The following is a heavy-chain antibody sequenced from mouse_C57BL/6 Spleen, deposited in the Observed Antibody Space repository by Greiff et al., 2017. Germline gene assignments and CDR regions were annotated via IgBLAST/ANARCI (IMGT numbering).Heavy chain of an antibody. CDR3: ARGYYYGSSYGYWYFDV. CDR1: GYSFTDYN. Sequence: EVQLQESGPELVKPGASVTISCKASGYSFTDYNMNWVKQSNGKSLEWIGVINPNYGTTSYNQKFKGKATLTVDQSSSTAYMQLNSLTSEDSAVYYCARGYYYGSSYGYWYFDVWGTGTTVTVSS. V-gene: IGHV1-39*01. CDR2: INPNYGTT. J-gene: IGHJ1*03. D-gene: IGHD1-1*01.